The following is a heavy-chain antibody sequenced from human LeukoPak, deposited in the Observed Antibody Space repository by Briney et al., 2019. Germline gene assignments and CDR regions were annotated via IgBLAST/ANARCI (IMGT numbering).Heavy chain of an antibody. V-gene: IGHV4-59*01. CDR2: IYYSGST. D-gene: IGHD3-22*01. CDR1: GGSISSYY. J-gene: IGHJ4*02. Sequence: SETLSLTCTVSGGSISSYYWSWIRQPPGKGLEWIGYIYYSGSTNYNPSLKSRVTISVDTSKNQFSLKLSSVTAADTAVYYCARHYYDSSGYYYFIPHFDYWGQGTLVTVSS. CDR3: ARHYYDSSGYYYFIPHFDY.